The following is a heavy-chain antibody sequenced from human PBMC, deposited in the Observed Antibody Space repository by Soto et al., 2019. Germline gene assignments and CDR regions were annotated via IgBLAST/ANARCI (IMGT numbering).Heavy chain of an antibody. D-gene: IGHD3-10*01. CDR1: GFTFSSYS. CDR3: ARDAITMVRGAAFDY. V-gene: IGHV3-21*01. CDR2: ISSSSSYI. J-gene: IGHJ4*02. Sequence: KPGGSLRLSCAASGFTFSSYSMNWVRQAPGKGLEWVSSISSSSSYIYYADSVKGRFTISRDNAKNSLYLQMNSLRAEDTAVYYCARDAITMVRGAAFDYWGQGTLVTVSS.